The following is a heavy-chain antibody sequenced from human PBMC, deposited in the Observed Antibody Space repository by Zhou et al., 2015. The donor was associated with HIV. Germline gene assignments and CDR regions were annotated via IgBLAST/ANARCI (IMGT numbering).Heavy chain of an antibody. CDR1: GDSFDNFG. V-gene: IGHV1-69*01. Sequence: QVQLVQSGAGVKKPGSSVKVSCKASGDSFDNFGFSWVRQAPGQGLEWMGGIIPMFGTTNYTEKFKGRVVISADESTSTVYMELSSLRSEDTAIYYCARERGGYDSSGYVHGWYFDLWGPGTLVTVAS. D-gene: IGHD3-22*01. CDR2: IIPMFGTT. CDR3: ARERGGYDSSGYVHGWYFDL. J-gene: IGHJ2*01.